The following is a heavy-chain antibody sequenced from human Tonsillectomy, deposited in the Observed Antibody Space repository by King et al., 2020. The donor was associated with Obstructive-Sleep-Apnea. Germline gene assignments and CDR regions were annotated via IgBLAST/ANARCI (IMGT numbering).Heavy chain of an antibody. V-gene: IGHV3-30*02. D-gene: IGHD3-9*01. CDR1: GFTFSSYG. CDR3: AKDFDGDYVDY. CDR2: IRYDGSNK. J-gene: IGHJ4*02. Sequence: VQLVESGGGVVQPGRSLRLSCAASGFTFSSYGMHWVRQAPGKGLEWVAFIRYDGSNKYYADSVKGRFTISRDNSKNTLYLQINSLRAEDTAVYYCAKDFDGDYVDYWGQGTLVTVSS.